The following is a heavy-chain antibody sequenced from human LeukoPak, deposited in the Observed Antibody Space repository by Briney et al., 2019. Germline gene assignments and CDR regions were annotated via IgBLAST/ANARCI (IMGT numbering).Heavy chain of an antibody. CDR3: ARDRMGAILYFDY. Sequence: GGSLRLSCAASGFTFSSYAMHWVRQAPGKGLEWVAVISYDGSYKDYADSVKGRFTISRDNSKNTLYLQMNSLTAEDTAVYYCARDRMGAILYFDYWGQGTLVTVSS. D-gene: IGHD1-26*01. CDR2: ISYDGSYK. CDR1: GFTFSSYA. J-gene: IGHJ4*02. V-gene: IGHV3-30*04.